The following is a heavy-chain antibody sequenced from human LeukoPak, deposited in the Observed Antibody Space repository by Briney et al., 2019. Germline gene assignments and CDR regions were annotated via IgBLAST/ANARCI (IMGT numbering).Heavy chain of an antibody. V-gene: IGHV3-20*04. J-gene: IGHJ5*02. D-gene: IGHD3-10*01. CDR1: GFIFDDYG. CDR3: ARELNYYGSGSPPKTS. Sequence: PGGSLRLSCAASGFIFDDYGMSWVRQAPGKGLEWVSGINWNGDSTHYADSVKGRFAISRDNAKNSLYLQMNSLRAEDTAFYYCARELNYYGSGSPPKTSWGQGTLVTVSS. CDR2: INWNGDST.